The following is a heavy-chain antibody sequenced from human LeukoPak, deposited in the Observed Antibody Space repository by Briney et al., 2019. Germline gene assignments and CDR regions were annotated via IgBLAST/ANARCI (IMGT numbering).Heavy chain of an antibody. Sequence: GGSLRLSCAASGFTFSSYAMSWVRQAPGKGLDWVSAISGSGDSTYYADSVKGRFTISRDNSKNTLYLQMNSLRAEDTAAYYCAKSSSSPRLFDYWGQGTLVTVSS. CDR2: ISGSGDST. V-gene: IGHV3-23*01. D-gene: IGHD6-6*01. CDR3: AKSSSSPRLFDY. J-gene: IGHJ4*02. CDR1: GFTFSSYA.